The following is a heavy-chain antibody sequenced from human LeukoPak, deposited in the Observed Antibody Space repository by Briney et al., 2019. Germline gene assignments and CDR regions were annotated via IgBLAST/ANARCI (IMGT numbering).Heavy chain of an antibody. D-gene: IGHD2-15*01. CDR1: GGTFSSYA. Sequence: ASVKVSCKASGGTFSSYAISWVRQAPGQGLEWMGGIIPIFGTANYAQKFQGRVTITTDESTSTAYMELSSLRSEDTAVYYCARGPVGGSRVGSFDYWGQGTLVTVSS. CDR2: IIPIFGTA. J-gene: IGHJ4*02. V-gene: IGHV1-69*05. CDR3: ARGPVGGSRVGSFDY.